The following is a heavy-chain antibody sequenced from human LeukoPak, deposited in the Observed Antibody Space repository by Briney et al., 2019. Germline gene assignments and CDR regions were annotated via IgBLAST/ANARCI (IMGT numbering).Heavy chain of an antibody. Sequence: SGTLSLTCAVSGGSISSSNWWSWVRQPPGKGLEWIGEIYHSGSTNYNPSLKSRVTISIDKSKNQFSLKLSSVTAADTAVYYCARDYYGSGSYYFGYWGQGTLVTVSS. J-gene: IGHJ4*02. V-gene: IGHV4-4*02. CDR2: IYHSGST. D-gene: IGHD3-10*01. CDR3: ARDYYGSGSYYFGY. CDR1: GGSISSSNW.